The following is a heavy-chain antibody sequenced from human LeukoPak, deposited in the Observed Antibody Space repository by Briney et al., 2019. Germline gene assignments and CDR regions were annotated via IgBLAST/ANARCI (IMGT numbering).Heavy chain of an antibody. V-gene: IGHV4-34*01. CDR2: INHSGST. Sequence: PSETLSLTCAVYGGSFSGYYWSWIRQPPGKGLEWIGEINHSGSTNYNPSLKSRVTISVDTSKYQFSLKLSSVTAADTAVYYCARGRRNKYYDFWSGYSTYFDYWGQGTLVTVSS. J-gene: IGHJ4*02. D-gene: IGHD3-3*01. CDR3: ARGRRNKYYDFWSGYSTYFDY. CDR1: GGSFSGYY.